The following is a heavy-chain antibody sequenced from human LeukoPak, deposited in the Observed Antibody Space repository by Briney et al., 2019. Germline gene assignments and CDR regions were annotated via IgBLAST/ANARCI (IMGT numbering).Heavy chain of an antibody. J-gene: IGHJ4*02. CDR3: ANPYYYDSSAFSD. Sequence: ASVKVSCKASGYTFSSYAINWVRQAPGQGLEWMGGIIPIFGIANYAQKFQGRVTITADKSTSTAYMELSSLRSEDTAVYYCANPYYYDSSAFSDWGQGTLVTVSS. CDR2: IIPIFGIA. D-gene: IGHD3-22*01. V-gene: IGHV1-69*10. CDR1: GYTFSSYA.